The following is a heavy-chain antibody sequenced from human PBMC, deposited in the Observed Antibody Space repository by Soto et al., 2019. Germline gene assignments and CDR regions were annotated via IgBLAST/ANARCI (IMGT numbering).Heavy chain of an antibody. V-gene: IGHV4-34*01. CDR1: GGSFSGYY. Sequence: PSETLSLTCAVYGGSFSGYYWTWIRQPPGTGLEWIGEINHSGSTNYNPSLKSRATISVDTSKNQFSLKLTSVTAADTAVYYCARDKITGLFDYWGQGTLVPVSS. D-gene: IGHD2-8*02. CDR3: ARDKITGLFDY. CDR2: INHSGST. J-gene: IGHJ4*02.